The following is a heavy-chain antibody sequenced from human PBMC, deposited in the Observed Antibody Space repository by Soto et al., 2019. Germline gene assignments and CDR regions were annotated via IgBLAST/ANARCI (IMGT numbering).Heavy chain of an antibody. V-gene: IGHV4-34*01. CDR3: ARNPSAAPPKYVEGWFDT. CDR2: INHSGST. CDR1: FGSFSGYY. J-gene: IGHJ5*02. D-gene: IGHD3-10*02. Sequence: PSETLSLTCSVYFGSFSGYYWSWILNSPFKWLEWIGEINHSGSTNYNPSLKSRVTISVDTSKNQFSLNLSSMTAADTAVYHCARNPSAAPPKYVEGWFDTWGQGTPVTVSS.